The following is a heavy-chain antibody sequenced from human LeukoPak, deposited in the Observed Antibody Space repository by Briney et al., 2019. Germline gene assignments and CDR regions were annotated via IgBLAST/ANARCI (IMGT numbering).Heavy chain of an antibody. V-gene: IGHV4-38-2*02. Sequence: SETLSLTCTVSGYSISSGYYWGWIRQPPGKGLEWIGSIYHSGSTYYNLSLKSRVTISVDTSKNQFSLKLTSVTAADTAVYYCAGGAPVWSRTHFDYWGRGNMVTVSS. CDR3: AGGAPVWSRTHFDY. CDR1: GYSISSGYY. J-gene: IGHJ4*02. CDR2: IYHSGST. D-gene: IGHD3-3*01.